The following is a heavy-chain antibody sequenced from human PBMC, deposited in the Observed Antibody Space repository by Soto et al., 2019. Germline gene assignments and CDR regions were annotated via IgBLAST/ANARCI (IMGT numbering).Heavy chain of an antibody. Sequence: QVQLVDSGGGVVQPGRSLRLSCAASGFIFSHYGMHWVRQAPGKGLEWVAVIWYAGSKKYYADSVKGRFTISRDSSESTVYLQMSSLTAEDTAVYYCTRDSDRNSRVSQFDYWGQGTLVTVSS. D-gene: IGHD1-7*01. J-gene: IGHJ4*02. CDR3: TRDSDRNSRVSQFDY. V-gene: IGHV3-33*01. CDR2: IWYAGSKK. CDR1: GFIFSHYG.